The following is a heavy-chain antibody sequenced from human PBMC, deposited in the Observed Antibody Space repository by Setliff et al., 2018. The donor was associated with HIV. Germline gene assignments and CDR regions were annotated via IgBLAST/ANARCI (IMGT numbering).Heavy chain of an antibody. CDR3: ARERPGDHYESTGYQLADWFDP. V-gene: IGHV1-46*01. CDR2: IHPSGGST. Sequence: ASVKVSCKASGYTFTSYYIHWVRQAPGQGLEWMGVIHPSGGSTSYAQSFQDRVTMTRDTSTSTVYMEVSSLRSEDTAVYYCARERPGDHYESTGYQLADWFDPWGQGTLVTVSS. CDR1: GYTFTSYY. D-gene: IGHD3-22*01. J-gene: IGHJ5*02.